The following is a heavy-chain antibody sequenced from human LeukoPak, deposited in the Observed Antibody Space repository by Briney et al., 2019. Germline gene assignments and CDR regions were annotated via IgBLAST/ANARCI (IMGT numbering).Heavy chain of an antibody. CDR3: TRRAARWQFDL. V-gene: IGHV3-9*01. Sequence: GRSLRLSCAVSGFNFDYYAMHWLRQAPGRGLHWVSGINWKTGNGIYADSVKGRFTISRDNAKNSLYLQMSSLRGEDTALYYCTRRAARWQFDLWGRGTLLTVSS. D-gene: IGHD5-24*01. CDR1: GFNFDYYA. CDR2: INWKTGNG. J-gene: IGHJ2*01.